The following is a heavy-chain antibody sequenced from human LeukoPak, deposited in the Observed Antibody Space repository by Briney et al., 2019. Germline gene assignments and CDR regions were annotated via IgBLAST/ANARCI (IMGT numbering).Heavy chain of an antibody. J-gene: IGHJ5*02. V-gene: IGHV4-34*01. Sequence: PSETLSLTCAVYGGSFNVYYWTWIRQPPGKGLEWIGQINHSGSTNYNPSLKSRVTISVDTSKNQFSLKLSSVTAADTAVYYCARARCGGDCYPDWFDPWGQGTLVTVSS. D-gene: IGHD2-21*02. CDR2: INHSGST. CDR3: ARARCGGDCYPDWFDP. CDR1: GGSFNVYY.